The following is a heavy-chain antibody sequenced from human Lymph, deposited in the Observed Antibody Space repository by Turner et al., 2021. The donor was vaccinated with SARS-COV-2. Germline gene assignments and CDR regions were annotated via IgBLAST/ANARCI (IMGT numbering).Heavy chain of an antibody. V-gene: IGHV3-23*01. Sequence: EVQLLESGGGLVQSGGSLRLSCAASGFTFSSYAMSWVRRAPGKGLEWGSGISGSGGTTHYADSVKGRFTISRDNSKNTLYLQMNSLRAEDAAVYYCAKDRFTLNSGWEDYWGQGTLVTVSS. CDR2: ISGSGGTT. CDR1: GFTFSSYA. CDR3: AKDRFTLNSGWEDY. J-gene: IGHJ4*02. D-gene: IGHD5-12*01.